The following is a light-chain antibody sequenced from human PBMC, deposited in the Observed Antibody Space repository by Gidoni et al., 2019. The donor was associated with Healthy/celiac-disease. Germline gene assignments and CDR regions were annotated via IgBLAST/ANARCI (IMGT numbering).Light chain of an antibody. CDR1: QRVSSSH. CDR3: QQYGSSPPT. CDR2: GES. J-gene: IGKJ2*01. V-gene: IGKV3-20*01. Sequence: IVLTHPSGTMSLSPGESANLYCRASQRVSSSHLAWYQQKPGQAPRLLIYGESSRATGIPDRFSGGGSGTDFTLTISRLEPEDFAVYYCQQYGSSPPTFGQGTKLEIK.